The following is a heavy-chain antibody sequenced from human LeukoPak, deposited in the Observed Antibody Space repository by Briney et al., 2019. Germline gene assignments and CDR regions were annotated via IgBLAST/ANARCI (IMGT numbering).Heavy chain of an antibody. CDR2: IAPSGDGT. CDR3: AKDSPVATW. Sequence: GGSLRLSCAASGFTFSSPAMSWVRQAPGKGLEWVSSIAPSGDGTYYAASAKGRFIISRDNSKNTLYLQMDSLRADDTAKYYCAKDSPVATWWGQGTLVTVSS. CDR1: GFTFSSPA. J-gene: IGHJ4*02. D-gene: IGHD1-26*01. V-gene: IGHV3-23*01.